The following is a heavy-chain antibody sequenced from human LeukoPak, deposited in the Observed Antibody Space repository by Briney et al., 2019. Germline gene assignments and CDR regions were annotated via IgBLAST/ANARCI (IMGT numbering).Heavy chain of an antibody. CDR3: SRDPRPCDY. Sequence: GGSLRLSCAASAFTFSDAWVSWVRQTPGKGLEWVGRIKSNIDGGTTDYAAPVKGRFTISRDDSKNTVYLQMNSLRDEDTAVYYCSRDPRPCDYWGQGTLVTVSS. J-gene: IGHJ4*02. V-gene: IGHV3-15*01. CDR1: AFTFSDAW. CDR2: IKSNIDGGTT.